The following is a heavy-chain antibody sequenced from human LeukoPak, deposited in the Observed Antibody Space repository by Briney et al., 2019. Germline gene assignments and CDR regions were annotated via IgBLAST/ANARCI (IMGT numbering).Heavy chain of an antibody. CDR1: GGSISSSSYY. Sequence: SETLSLTCTVSGGSISSSSYYWGWIRQPPGKGLEWIGSIYYSGSTYYNPSLKSRVTISVDTSKNQFSLKLSSVTAADTAVYYCAKDGRSGSPGLQYYYYYMDVWGKGTTVTVSS. CDR3: AKDGRSGSPGLQYYYYYMDV. D-gene: IGHD1-26*01. V-gene: IGHV4-39*02. CDR2: IYYSGST. J-gene: IGHJ6*03.